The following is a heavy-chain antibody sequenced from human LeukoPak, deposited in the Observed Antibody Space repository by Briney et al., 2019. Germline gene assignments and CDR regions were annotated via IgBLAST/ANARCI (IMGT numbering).Heavy chain of an antibody. J-gene: IGHJ4*02. CDR3: ASATGSYSYFDY. CDR1: GSSFTTHW. CDR2: IHPDDSDT. D-gene: IGHD1-26*01. Sequence: GASLKISCKASGSSFTTHWIGWVRPMPGKGLEWMGIIHPDDSDTKYSPSFQGQVTISADKSISTAFLQWSSLKASDTAMYYCASATGSYSYFDYWGQGTLVTVSS. V-gene: IGHV5-51*01.